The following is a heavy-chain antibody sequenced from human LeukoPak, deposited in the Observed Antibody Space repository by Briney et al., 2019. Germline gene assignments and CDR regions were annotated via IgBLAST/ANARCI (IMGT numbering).Heavy chain of an antibody. V-gene: IGHV1-2*02. J-gene: IGHJ2*01. CDR3: ARVYSGSYGDWYFDL. CDR2: INPNSGGT. Sequence: GASVKVSCKASGYTFTGYYMHWVRQAPGQGLEWMGWINPNSGGTNYAQKFQGRVTMTRDTSISTAYMELSRLRSDDTAVYYCARVYSGSYGDWYFDLWGRGTLVTVSS. CDR1: GYTFTGYY. D-gene: IGHD1-26*01.